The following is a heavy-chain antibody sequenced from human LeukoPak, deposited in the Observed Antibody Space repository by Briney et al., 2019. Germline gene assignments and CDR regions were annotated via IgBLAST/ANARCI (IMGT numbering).Heavy chain of an antibody. D-gene: IGHD1-26*01. CDR3: ARGGSYLSAFDI. J-gene: IGHJ3*02. CDR1: GFTFSSYG. Sequence: GGSLRLSCAASGFTFSSYGMSWVRQAPGKGLEWVSIIYSGGSTFYADSVKGRFTISRDNSKNTLYLQMNSLRAEDTAVYYCARGGSYLSAFDIWGQGTMVTVSS. CDR2: IYSGGST. V-gene: IGHV3-53*05.